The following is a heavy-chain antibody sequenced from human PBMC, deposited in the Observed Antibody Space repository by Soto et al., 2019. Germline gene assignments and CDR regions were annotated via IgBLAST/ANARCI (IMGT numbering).Heavy chain of an antibody. V-gene: IGHV3-72*01. D-gene: IGHD1-26*01. Sequence: PGGYLRLSCAASGLAFSDYYMDWVRQAPGKGLEWVGRSKDKTKSYTTEYAASVKGRFTISRDDSENPLYLQMNSLKSEDTAVYYCTRTSGSCWSPSYNWGQGTLVTVSS. CDR2: SKDKTKSYTT. J-gene: IGHJ4*02. CDR1: GLAFSDYY. CDR3: TRTSGSCWSPSYN.